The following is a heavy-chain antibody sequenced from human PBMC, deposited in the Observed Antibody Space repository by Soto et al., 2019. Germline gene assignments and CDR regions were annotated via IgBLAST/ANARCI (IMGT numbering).Heavy chain of an antibody. CDR2: IYTSGST. CDR1: GGSISSYY. D-gene: IGHD3-3*01. Sequence: SETLSLTCTDSGGSISSYYWSWIRQPAGKGLEWIGRIYTSGSTNYNPSLKSRVTMSVDTSKNQFSLKLSSVTAADPAVYYRARDGDYAFWSGSPKDRNWYFDLWGRGTLVTVSS. J-gene: IGHJ2*01. V-gene: IGHV4-4*07. CDR3: ARDGDYAFWSGSPKDRNWYFDL.